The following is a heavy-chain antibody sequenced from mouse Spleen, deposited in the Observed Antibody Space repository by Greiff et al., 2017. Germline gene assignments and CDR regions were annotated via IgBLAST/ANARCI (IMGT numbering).Heavy chain of an antibody. CDR1: GYTFTSYW. V-gene: IGHV1-50*01. D-gene: IGHD1-1*01. J-gene: IGHJ2*01. CDR2: IDPSDSYT. Sequence: QVQLQQPGAELVKPGASVKLSCKASGYTFTSYWMQWVKQRPGQGLEWIGEIDPSDSYTNYNQKFKGKATLTVDTSSSTAYMQLSSLTSEDSAVYYCARRRAFITTVVVDYWGQGTTLTVSS. CDR3: ARRRAFITTVVVDY.